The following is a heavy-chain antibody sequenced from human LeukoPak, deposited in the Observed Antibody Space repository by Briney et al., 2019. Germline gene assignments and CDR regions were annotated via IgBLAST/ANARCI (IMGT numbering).Heavy chain of an antibody. J-gene: IGHJ4*02. CDR3: ARGNSGLDY. D-gene: IGHD1-26*01. CDR2: IISSNYI. V-gene: IGHV3-21*01. Sequence: GGSLRLSYAASGFTFSSYTMNWVRQAPGKGLEWVSSIISSNYIYYADSVKGRFTISRDDAKNSLYLQMNSLRAEDTAVYYCARGNSGLDYWGQGTLVTVSS. CDR1: GFTFSSYT.